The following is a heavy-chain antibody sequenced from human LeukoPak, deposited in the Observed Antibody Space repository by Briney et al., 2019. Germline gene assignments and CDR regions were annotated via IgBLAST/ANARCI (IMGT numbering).Heavy chain of an antibody. CDR3: AREWELLRDYYYMDV. V-gene: IGHV3-21*01. J-gene: IGHJ6*03. Sequence: GGSLRLSCAASGFTFSSYSMNWVRQAPGKGLEWVSSISSSSSYIYYADSVKGRFTISRDNAKNSLYLQMNSLRAEDTAVYYCAREWELLRDYYYMDVWGKGTTVTVSS. CDR2: ISSSSSYI. D-gene: IGHD1-26*01. CDR1: GFTFSSYS.